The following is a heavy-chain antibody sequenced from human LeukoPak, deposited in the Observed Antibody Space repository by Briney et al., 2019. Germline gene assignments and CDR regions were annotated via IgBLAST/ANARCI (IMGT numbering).Heavy chain of an antibody. D-gene: IGHD6-13*01. Sequence: PGGSLRLSCAASGFTFANYAITWIRQAPGKGLEWVSVIYSGGTTNYADSVKGRFTISRDNSKNTLFLQMNSLRAEDTAVYYCARGGYSSSWYHFDYWGQGTLVTVSS. CDR2: IYSGGTT. CDR1: GFTFANYA. J-gene: IGHJ4*02. CDR3: ARGGYSSSWYHFDY. V-gene: IGHV3-53*01.